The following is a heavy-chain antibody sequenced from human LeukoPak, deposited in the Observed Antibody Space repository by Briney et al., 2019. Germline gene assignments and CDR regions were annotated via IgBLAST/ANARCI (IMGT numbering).Heavy chain of an antibody. CDR1: GDSVSRSDSY. D-gene: IGHD3-22*01. V-gene: IGHV4-39*01. Sequence: SQTLSLTWSMSGDSVSRSDSYWDWIRQPPGKGLEWIVTIYHSGRTYYSPSLKSRVTMSVDPSNNQFSLNLRSVTAADTAVYYCARRRYYDGSGYLEWGQGTLLSVSS. CDR2: IYHSGRT. CDR3: ARRRYYDGSGYLE. J-gene: IGHJ1*01.